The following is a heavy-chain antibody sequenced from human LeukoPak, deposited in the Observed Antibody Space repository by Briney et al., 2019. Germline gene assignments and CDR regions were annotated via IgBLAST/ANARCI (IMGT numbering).Heavy chain of an antibody. CDR2: MSGSGGST. V-gene: IGHV3-23*01. CDR1: GFTFSSYA. J-gene: IGHJ5*02. Sequence: GGSLRLSCAASGFTFSSYAMSWVRQAPGKGLEWVSAMSGSGGSTYYADSVKGRFTISRDNSKNTLYLQMNSLRAEDTAVYYCARDNGAYSSSWSGFDPWGQGTLVTVSS. CDR3: ARDNGAYSSSWSGFDP. D-gene: IGHD6-13*01.